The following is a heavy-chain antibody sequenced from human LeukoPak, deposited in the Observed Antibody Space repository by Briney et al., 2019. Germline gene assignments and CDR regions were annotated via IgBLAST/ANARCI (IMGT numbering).Heavy chain of an antibody. CDR3: AKVLGGTGYFDY. J-gene: IGHJ4*02. D-gene: IGHD3-16*01. V-gene: IGHV3-33*06. CDR2: IWNDGSSK. Sequence: GGSLRLSCAASGFTFRTYGMHWVRQAPGKGLEWVAAIWNDGSSKHCGDSVKGRFTISRDNSKNTVYLQMNSLRVEDTAVYYCAKVLGGTGYFDYWGQGTLVTVSS. CDR1: GFTFRTYG.